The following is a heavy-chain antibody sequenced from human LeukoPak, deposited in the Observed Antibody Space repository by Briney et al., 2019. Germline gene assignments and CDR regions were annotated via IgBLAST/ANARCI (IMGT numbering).Heavy chain of an antibody. V-gene: IGHV3-21*01. D-gene: IGHD1-14*01. Sequence: GGSLRLSCAASGFTFSDYYMSWVRQAPGKGLEWVSSISSSNSYIYYADSVKGRFTISRDNAKNSLYLQMNSLRAEDTAVYYCARDYHGYYYYYMDVWGKGTTVTISS. J-gene: IGHJ6*03. CDR3: ARDYHGYYYYYMDV. CDR1: GFTFSDYY. CDR2: ISSSNSYI.